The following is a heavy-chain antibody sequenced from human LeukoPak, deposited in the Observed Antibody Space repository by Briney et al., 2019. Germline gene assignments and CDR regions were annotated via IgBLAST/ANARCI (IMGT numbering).Heavy chain of an antibody. CDR3: ARFKETGTAFWWFDP. Sequence: ASVKVSCKASGYTFTGYYMHWVRQAPGQGLEWMGWINPNSGGTNYAQKFQGRVTMTRDTSISTAYMELSRLRSDDTAVYYCARFKETGTAFWWFDPWGQGTLVTVSS. V-gene: IGHV1-2*02. CDR1: GYTFTGYY. CDR2: INPNSGGT. J-gene: IGHJ5*02. D-gene: IGHD1-1*01.